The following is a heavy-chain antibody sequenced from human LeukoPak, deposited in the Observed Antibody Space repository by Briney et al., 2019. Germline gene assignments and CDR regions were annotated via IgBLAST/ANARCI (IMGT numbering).Heavy chain of an antibody. D-gene: IGHD1-1*01. J-gene: IGHJ4*02. V-gene: IGHV4-59*01. Sequence: SETLSLTCSLSGDSFTTYYWSWLRQPPGKGLEWIGYIYYSGTTNYNPSLETRVTISIDRPKNQFSLKLASVTAADTAIYYCARGPHEGVNWNYSDSWGQGTLVTVSS. CDR2: IYYSGTT. CDR1: GDSFTTYY. CDR3: ARGPHEGVNWNYSDS.